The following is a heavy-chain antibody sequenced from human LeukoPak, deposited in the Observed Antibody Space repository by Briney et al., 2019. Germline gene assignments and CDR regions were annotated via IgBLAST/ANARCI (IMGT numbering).Heavy chain of an antibody. CDR1: GFTFSSYA. CDR3: AKEGPHGISRRVDAFDI. V-gene: IGHV3-23*01. D-gene: IGHD1-1*01. J-gene: IGHJ3*02. CDR2: ISGSGGST. Sequence: QPGRSLRLSCAASGFTFSSYAMSWVRQAPGKGLEWVSAISGSGGSTYHADSVKGRFTISRDNSKNTLYLQMNSLRAEDTAVYYCAKEGPHGISRRVDAFDIWGQGTMVTVSS.